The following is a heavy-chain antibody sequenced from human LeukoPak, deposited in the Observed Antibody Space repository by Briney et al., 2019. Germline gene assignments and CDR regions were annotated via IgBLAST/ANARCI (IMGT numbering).Heavy chain of an antibody. D-gene: IGHD3-22*01. Sequence: PGGSLRLSCAASRFTVSSNYMSWVRQAPGKGLEWVSVIYSGGSTYYADSVKGRFTISRDNSKNTLYLQMNSLRAEDTAVYYCARAPEDSSGYYPFDYWGQGTLVTVSS. V-gene: IGHV3-53*01. J-gene: IGHJ4*02. CDR3: ARAPEDSSGYYPFDY. CDR2: IYSGGST. CDR1: RFTVSSNY.